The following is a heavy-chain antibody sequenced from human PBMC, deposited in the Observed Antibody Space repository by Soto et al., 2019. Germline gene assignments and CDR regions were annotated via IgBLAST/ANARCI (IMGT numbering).Heavy chain of an antibody. Sequence: PSETLSLTCVISEDSVSSNSATWNWLRQSPSRGLEWLGRTYYRSKWSSDYTVSMRSRITINPDTSKNQFSLHLNSVTPEDTAVYYCARGNWNWRRAFDIWGQGTMVTVSS. D-gene: IGHD1-20*01. CDR3: ARGNWNWRRAFDI. CDR2: TYYRSKWSS. CDR1: EDSVSSNSAT. J-gene: IGHJ3*02. V-gene: IGHV6-1*01.